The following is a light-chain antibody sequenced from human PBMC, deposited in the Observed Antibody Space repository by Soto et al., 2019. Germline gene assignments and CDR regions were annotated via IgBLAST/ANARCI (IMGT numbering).Light chain of an antibody. Sequence: EVLMTQSPATLSVSQGKRPTLPSRAIQRVARNLAWYQQKPGQAPRLLIYGASTRATGIPARFSGSGSGTEFTLTISSLQSEDFAVYYCQQYNNWPPWTFGQGTKVEIK. CDR3: QQYNNWPPWT. J-gene: IGKJ1*01. CDR2: GAS. CDR1: QRVARN. V-gene: IGKV3-15*01.